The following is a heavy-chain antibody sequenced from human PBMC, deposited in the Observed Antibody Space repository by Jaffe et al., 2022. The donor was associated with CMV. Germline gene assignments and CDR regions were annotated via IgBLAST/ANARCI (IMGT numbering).Heavy chain of an antibody. Sequence: EVQLVESGGGLVQPGGSLRLSCAASGFTFSSYWMSWVRQAPGKGLEWVANIKQDGSEKYYVDSVKGRFTISRDNAKNSLYLQMNSLRAEDTAVYYCARDRITMVRGVIRYYYGMDVWGQGTTVTVSS. D-gene: IGHD3-10*01. CDR2: IKQDGSEK. J-gene: IGHJ6*02. CDR1: GFTFSSYW. V-gene: IGHV3-7*01. CDR3: ARDRITMVRGVIRYYYGMDV.